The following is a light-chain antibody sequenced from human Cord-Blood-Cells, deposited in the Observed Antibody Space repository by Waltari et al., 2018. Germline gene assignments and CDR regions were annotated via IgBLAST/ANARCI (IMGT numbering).Light chain of an antibody. V-gene: IGKV1-NL1*01. J-gene: IGKJ2*01. CDR2: AAS. CDR3: QQYYSTPPYT. Sequence: DIQMTQSPSSLSASVGDNVTITCRASQGISNSLAWYQQKPGKAPKLLLYAASRLESGVPSRFSGSGSGTDYTLTISSLQPEDFATYYCQQYYSTPPYTFGQGTKLEIK. CDR1: QGISNS.